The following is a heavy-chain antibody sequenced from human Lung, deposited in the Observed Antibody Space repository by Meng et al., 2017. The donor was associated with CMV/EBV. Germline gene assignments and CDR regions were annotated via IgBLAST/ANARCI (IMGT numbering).Heavy chain of an antibody. CDR3: ARTRIEVEPDGRKIKYYNYGMDV. Sequence: ASXXVSXKASGYMFTTYDINWVRQATGQGLEWMGWMNPNSGNTGYAQKFQGRVTLTRVTSISTAYMELISLTSDDTAVYYCARTRIEVEPDGRKIKYYNYGMDVXRQGXTVTVSS. J-gene: IGHJ6*02. V-gene: IGHV1-8*01. CDR1: GYMFTTYD. CDR2: MNPNSGNT. D-gene: IGHD2-2*01.